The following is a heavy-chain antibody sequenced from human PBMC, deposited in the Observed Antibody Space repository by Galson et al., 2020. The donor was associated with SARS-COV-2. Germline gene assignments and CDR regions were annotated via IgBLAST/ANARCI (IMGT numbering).Heavy chain of an antibody. CDR1: GGTFSSYA. Sequence: SVKVSCKDSGGTFSSYAISWVRQAPGQGLEWMGGIIPIFGTANYAQKFQGRVTITADESTSTAYMELSSLRSEDTAVYYCARGGASGYSYGSDYWGQGTLVTVSS. V-gene: IGHV1-69*13. CDR3: ARGGASGYSYGSDY. CDR2: IIPIFGTA. J-gene: IGHJ4*02. D-gene: IGHD5-18*01.